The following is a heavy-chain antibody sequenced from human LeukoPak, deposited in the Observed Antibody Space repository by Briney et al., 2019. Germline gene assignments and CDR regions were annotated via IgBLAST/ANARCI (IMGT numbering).Heavy chain of an antibody. CDR1: GFTVSSNE. J-gene: IGHJ4*02. CDR3: AKDSGWFGELLSPPAGY. V-gene: IGHV3-38-3*01. Sequence: GGSLRLSCAASGFTVSSNEMSWVRQAPGKGLEWVSSISGGSTYYADSRKGRFTISRDNSKNTLHLQMNSLRAEDTAVYYCAKDSGWFGELLSPPAGYWGQGTLVTVSS. D-gene: IGHD3-10*01. CDR2: ISGGST.